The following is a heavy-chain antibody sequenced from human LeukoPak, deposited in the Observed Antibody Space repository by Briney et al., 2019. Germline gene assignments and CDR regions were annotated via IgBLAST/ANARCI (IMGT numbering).Heavy chain of an antibody. V-gene: IGHV3-11*01. D-gene: IGHD3-10*01. CDR1: GFTFSDYY. J-gene: IGHJ5*02. Sequence: PGGSLRLSCAASGFTFSDYYMSWIRQAPGKGLEWVSYISSSGSTIYYADSMKGRFTISRDNAKNSLYLQMNSLRAEDTAVYYCAREAMVRGVIITPWFDPWGQGTLVTVSS. CDR2: ISSSGSTI. CDR3: AREAMVRGVIITPWFDP.